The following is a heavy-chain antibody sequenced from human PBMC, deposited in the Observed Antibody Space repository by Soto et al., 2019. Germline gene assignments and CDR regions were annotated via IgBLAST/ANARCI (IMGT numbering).Heavy chain of an antibody. J-gene: IGHJ6*02. D-gene: IGHD3-9*01. CDR1: GGSFSGYY. CDR2: INHSGST. Sequence: PSETLSLTCAVYGGSFSGYYWSWIRQPPGKGLEWIGEINHSGSTNYNPSLKSRVTISVDTSKNQFSLKLSSVTAADTAVYYCARDSISPTYYYYGMDVWGQGTTVTV. V-gene: IGHV4-34*01. CDR3: ARDSISPTYYYYGMDV.